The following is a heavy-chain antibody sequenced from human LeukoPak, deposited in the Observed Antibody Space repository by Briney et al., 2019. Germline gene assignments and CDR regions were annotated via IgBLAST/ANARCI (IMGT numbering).Heavy chain of an antibody. Sequence: AASVKVSCKASGYTFTSYGISWVRQAPGQGLEWMGWISAYNGNTNYAQKLQGRVTMTTDTSTSTAYMELRSLRSDDTAVSYCARERPYCSSTSCYSAPPKNWFDPWGQGTLVTVSS. CDR2: ISAYNGNT. CDR1: GYTFTSYG. J-gene: IGHJ5*02. V-gene: IGHV1-18*01. CDR3: ARERPYCSSTSCYSAPPKNWFDP. D-gene: IGHD2-2*01.